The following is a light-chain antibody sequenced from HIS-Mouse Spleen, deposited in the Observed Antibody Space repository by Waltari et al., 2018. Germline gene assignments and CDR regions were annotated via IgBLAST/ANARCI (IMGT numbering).Light chain of an antibody. J-gene: IGLJ2*01. V-gene: IGLV2-14*03. CDR2: DVS. CDR1: SSDVGGYNY. Sequence: QSALTQPASVSGSPGQSITISCPGTSSDVGGYNYVSWYHQHPGKAPKPMIYDVSNRPSGVSNRFSGSKSGNTASLTISGLQAEDEADYYCSSYTSSSTEVFGGGTKLTVL. CDR3: SSYTSSSTEV.